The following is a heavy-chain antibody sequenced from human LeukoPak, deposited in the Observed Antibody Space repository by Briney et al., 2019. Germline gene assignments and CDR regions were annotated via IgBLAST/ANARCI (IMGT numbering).Heavy chain of an antibody. J-gene: IGHJ3*02. V-gene: IGHV3-33*01. Sequence: PGRSLRLSCAASGFTFSSYGMHWARQAPGKGLEWVAVIWYDGSNKYYADSVKGRFTISRDNSKNTLYLQMNSLRAEDTAVYYCARNTYYYDSSGYYRVNAFDIWGQGTMVTVSS. D-gene: IGHD3-22*01. CDR1: GFTFSSYG. CDR3: ARNTYYYDSSGYYRVNAFDI. CDR2: IWYDGSNK.